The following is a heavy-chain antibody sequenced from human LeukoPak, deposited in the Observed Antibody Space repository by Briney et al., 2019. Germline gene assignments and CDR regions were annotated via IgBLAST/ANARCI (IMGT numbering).Heavy chain of an antibody. CDR2: VYTSGST. D-gene: IGHD3-22*01. J-gene: IGHJ3*02. CDR3: AREPYYSDRTHGYAFDM. CDR1: GGSLSSGTFY. Sequence: SETLSLTCTVSGGSLSSGTFYWSWIRQPAGKGLEWIGRVYTSGSTDYNSSFMSRVTISIDTSKSQFSLKLSSVSAADTAVYYCAREPYYSDRTHGYAFDMWGQGTMVTVSS. V-gene: IGHV4-61*02.